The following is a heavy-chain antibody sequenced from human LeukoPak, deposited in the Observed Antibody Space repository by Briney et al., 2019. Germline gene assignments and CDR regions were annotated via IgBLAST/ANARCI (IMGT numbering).Heavy chain of an antibody. V-gene: IGHV4-4*07. CDR2: ITASAST. CDR3: ARRSPGSEHY. J-gene: IGHJ4*02. CDR1: GGAIRSSY. D-gene: IGHD3-10*01. Sequence: SETLTLTCSVLGGAIRSSYWRWIPKSPGKGLEWIGRITASASTNYNPSLKSRVTMSVDTSKKQFSLKPSSVTAADAAVYYCARRSPGSEHYWGQGTLVTVSS.